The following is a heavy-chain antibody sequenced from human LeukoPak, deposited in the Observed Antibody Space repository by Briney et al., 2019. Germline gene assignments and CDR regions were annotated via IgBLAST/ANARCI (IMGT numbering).Heavy chain of an antibody. Sequence: SETLSLTCAVHGGSFSGYYWSWIRQPPGQGLEWIGEVNHSGTARYNPSLESRVTISVDTSKSQSSLNVYFVTAADTPVYYCASLNPFSGRRNAFDIWGQGAMVTVSS. CDR1: GGSFSGYY. CDR2: VNHSGTA. V-gene: IGHV4-34*01. D-gene: IGHD1-26*01. CDR3: ASLNPFSGRRNAFDI. J-gene: IGHJ3*02.